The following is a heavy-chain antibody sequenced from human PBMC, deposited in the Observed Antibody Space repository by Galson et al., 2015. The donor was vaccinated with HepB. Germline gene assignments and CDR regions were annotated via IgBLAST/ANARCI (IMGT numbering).Heavy chain of an antibody. D-gene: IGHD4/OR15-4a*01. CDR1: EFTFNCCG. J-gene: IGHJ4*02. V-gene: IGHV3-30*18. Sequence: SLRLSCAASEFTFNCCGMQWVRQAPGKGLEGVAVVSSDGGTQFYADSVKGRFTISRDNSKNTLYLQMNSLRVEDTAVYYCAKESEKPQYGAYFDFWGQGILVTVSS. CDR3: AKESEKPQYGAYFDF. CDR2: VSSDGGTQ.